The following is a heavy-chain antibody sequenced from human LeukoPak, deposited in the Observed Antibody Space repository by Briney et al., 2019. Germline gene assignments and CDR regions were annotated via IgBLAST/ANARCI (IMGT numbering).Heavy chain of an antibody. CDR2: VKQDGGEK. D-gene: IGHD6-19*01. CDR3: ARDETGWSRDY. CDR1: GFALSDFS. Sequence: GGSLRLSCAASGFALSDFSMNWVRLAPGRGLAWVASVKQDGGEKYYVDSVKGRFTISGDNAKNSLYLQMNSLRAEDTAVYFCARDETGWSRDYWGQGTLVTVSS. V-gene: IGHV3-7*01. J-gene: IGHJ4*02.